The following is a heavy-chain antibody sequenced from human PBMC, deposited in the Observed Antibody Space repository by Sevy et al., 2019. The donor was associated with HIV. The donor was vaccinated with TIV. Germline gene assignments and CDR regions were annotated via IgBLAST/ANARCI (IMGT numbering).Heavy chain of an antibody. J-gene: IGHJ4*02. D-gene: IGHD1-26*01. CDR2: IRYGGQYI. V-gene: IGHV3-23*01. CDR3: ARDWSSDVEGIDY. Sequence: GGSLRLSCVGSGFNFGTYAMTWVRQAPGQGLEWVSSIRYGGQYIYYADSVKGRFLISRGDSKNTVFLQMNSLRVEDTALYYCARDWSSDVEGIDYWGQGTRVTVSS. CDR1: GFNFGTYA.